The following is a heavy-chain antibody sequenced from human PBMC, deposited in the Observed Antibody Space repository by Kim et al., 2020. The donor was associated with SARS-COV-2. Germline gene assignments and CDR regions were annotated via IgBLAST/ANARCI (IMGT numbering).Heavy chain of an antibody. CDR2: IIPIFGIA. D-gene: IGHD4-17*01. CDR3: AREPFLTTVTIRYFDL. V-gene: IGHV1-69*04. Sequence: SVKVSCKASGGTFSSYAISWVRQAPGQGLEWMGRIIPIFGIANYAQKFQGRVTITADKSTSTAYMELSSLRSEDTAVYYCAREPFLTTVTIRYFDLWGRGTLVTVSS. J-gene: IGHJ2*01. CDR1: GGTFSSYA.